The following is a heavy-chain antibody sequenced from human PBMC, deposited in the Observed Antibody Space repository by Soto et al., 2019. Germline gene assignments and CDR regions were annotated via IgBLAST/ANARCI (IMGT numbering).Heavy chain of an antibody. Sequence: EVQLVESGGGLVQPGGSLRLSCAASGFTFSDEYMDWVRQAPGKGLEWVGRTRNKANSYTAEYAASVKGRFTISRDESKNSLDLQMNSLKTEDTAVYYCARDRSGGFDYWGQGTLVTVSS. CDR3: ARDRSGGFDY. CDR1: GFTFSDEY. J-gene: IGHJ4*02. D-gene: IGHD3-10*01. V-gene: IGHV3-72*01. CDR2: TRNKANSYTA.